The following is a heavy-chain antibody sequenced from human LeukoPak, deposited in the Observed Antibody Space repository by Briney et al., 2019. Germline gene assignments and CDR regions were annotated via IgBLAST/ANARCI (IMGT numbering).Heavy chain of an antibody. CDR3: ARLSGYPLDY. J-gene: IGHJ4*02. D-gene: IGHD3-22*01. V-gene: IGHV4-61*08. CDR1: GGSVSSGGYY. CDR2: IFYNGGI. Sequence: SETLSLTCTVSGGSVSSGGYYWSWIRQPPGKTLEWIGYIFYNGGINYNPSLRSRVTISQDKSKNQFSLKLSSVTAADTAVYYCARLSGYPLDYWGQGTLVTVSS.